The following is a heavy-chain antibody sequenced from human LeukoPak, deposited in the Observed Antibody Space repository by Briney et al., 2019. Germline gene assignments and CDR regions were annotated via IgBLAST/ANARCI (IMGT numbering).Heavy chain of an antibody. J-gene: IGHJ6*02. Sequence: GESLKISCQGSGYSFTSYWIGWVRQMPGKGLEWMGIIYPGDSDTRYSPSFQGQVTISADKSISTAYLQWSSLKASDTAMYYCASISVYGDYYYYGMDVWGQGTTVTVSS. CDR3: ASISVYGDYYYYGMDV. CDR2: IYPGDSDT. D-gene: IGHD4-17*01. V-gene: IGHV5-51*01. CDR1: GYSFTSYW.